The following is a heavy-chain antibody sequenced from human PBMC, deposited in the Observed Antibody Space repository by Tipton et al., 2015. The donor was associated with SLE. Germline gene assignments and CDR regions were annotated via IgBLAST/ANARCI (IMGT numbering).Heavy chain of an antibody. CDR1: GFTFSSYY. CDR2: IDSDGTIT. J-gene: IGHJ4*02. Sequence: GSLRLSCAASGFTFSSYYMGWVRQAPGKGLMWVSRIDSDGTITNYADTVKGRFTISRDNAKDTLYLQMNSLRAEDTAVYYCARIHYYGSGSRDYWGQGTLVTVSS. CDR3: ARIHYYGSGSRDY. V-gene: IGHV3-74*01. D-gene: IGHD3-10*01.